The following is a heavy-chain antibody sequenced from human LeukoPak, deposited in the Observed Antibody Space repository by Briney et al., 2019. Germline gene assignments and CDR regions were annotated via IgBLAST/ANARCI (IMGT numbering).Heavy chain of an antibody. Sequence: GGSLRLSCAASGFTFSSYGMHWVRQAPGKGLEWVAVIWYDGSNKYYADSVKGRFTISRDNSKSTLYLQMNSLRAEDTAVYYCARDRGTTVTNFDYWGQGTLVTVSS. V-gene: IGHV3-33*01. J-gene: IGHJ4*02. CDR1: GFTFSSYG. CDR3: ARDRGTTVTNFDY. D-gene: IGHD4-17*01. CDR2: IWYDGSNK.